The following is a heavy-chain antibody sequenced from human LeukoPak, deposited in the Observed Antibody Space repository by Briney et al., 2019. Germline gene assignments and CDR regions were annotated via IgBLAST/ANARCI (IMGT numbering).Heavy chain of an antibody. Sequence: GGSLRLSCAASGFTFDVYATHWVRQAPGKGLEWVSGISWNGGSIGYADSVKGRFTISRDNAKNSLYLQMNSLRAEDTALYYCAKDNWNDGGFDYWGQGTLVTVSS. V-gene: IGHV3-9*01. CDR2: ISWNGGSI. D-gene: IGHD1-1*01. CDR1: GFTFDVYA. CDR3: AKDNWNDGGFDY. J-gene: IGHJ4*02.